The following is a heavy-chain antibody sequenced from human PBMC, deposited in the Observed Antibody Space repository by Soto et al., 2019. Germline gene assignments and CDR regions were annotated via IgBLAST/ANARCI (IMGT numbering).Heavy chain of an antibody. V-gene: IGHV3-74*01. Sequence: PGGSLRLSCTASGFTFAGYCMHWVRQAPGKGLVWVSRINPDESSTSYADSVKGRFTISRDNAKNTLYLQMNSLRAEDTAVYYCARDSSGYYWGQGTLVTVSS. J-gene: IGHJ4*02. D-gene: IGHD3-22*01. CDR2: INPDESST. CDR1: GFTFAGYC. CDR3: ARDSSGYY.